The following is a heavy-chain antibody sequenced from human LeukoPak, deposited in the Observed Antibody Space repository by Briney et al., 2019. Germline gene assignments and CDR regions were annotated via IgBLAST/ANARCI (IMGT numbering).Heavy chain of an antibody. CDR2: ISSSSSYI. Sequence: GGSLRLSCAASGFTFSSYSMNWVRQAPGKGLEWVSSISSSSSYIYCADSVKGRFTISRDNAKNSLYLQMNSLRAEDTAVYYCARARPAYYDYVWGSYGFDYWGQGTLVTVSS. CDR3: ARARPAYYDYVWGSYGFDY. V-gene: IGHV3-21*01. J-gene: IGHJ4*02. D-gene: IGHD3-16*01. CDR1: GFTFSSYS.